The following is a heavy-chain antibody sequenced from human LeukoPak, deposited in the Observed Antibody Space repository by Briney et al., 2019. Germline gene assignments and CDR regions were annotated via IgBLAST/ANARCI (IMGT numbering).Heavy chain of an antibody. CDR3: ARSGPSFYYYGSGSYYRDYYYYYMDV. CDR1: GFTFSSYW. CDR2: IKQDGSEK. V-gene: IGHV3-7*01. J-gene: IGHJ6*03. D-gene: IGHD3-10*01. Sequence: GESLKISCTASGFTFSSYWMSWVRQAPGKGLEWVANIKQDGSEKYYVDSVKGRFTISRDNAKNSLYLQMNSLRAEDTAVYYCARSGPSFYYYGSGSYYRDYYYYYMDVWGKGTTVTVSS.